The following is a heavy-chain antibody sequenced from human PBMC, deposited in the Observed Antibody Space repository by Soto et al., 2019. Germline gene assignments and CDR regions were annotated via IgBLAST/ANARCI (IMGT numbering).Heavy chain of an antibody. J-gene: IGHJ2*01. CDR2: IWYTGTT. Sequence: QVQLQESGPGLVKPSETLSLTCTVSDGSISGSYWSWIRQPPGKGLEWIGYIWYTGTTNYNPSLKSRVTISVATSKKQFSLMLSSVTAADTAIYYCARLQGIGYDGWYFDLWGRGALVTVSA. V-gene: IGHV4-59*08. CDR3: ARLQGIGYDGWYFDL. CDR1: DGSISGSY. D-gene: IGHD2-2*01.